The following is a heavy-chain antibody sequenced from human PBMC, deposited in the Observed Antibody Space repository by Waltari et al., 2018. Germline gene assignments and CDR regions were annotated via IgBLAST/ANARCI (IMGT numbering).Heavy chain of an antibody. CDR1: GYSISSGYY. CDR3: ARVHYYDSSGYRHAFDI. CDR2: IYHSGST. D-gene: IGHD3-22*01. J-gene: IGHJ3*02. Sequence: QVQLQESGPGLVKPSETLSLTCTVSGYSISSGYYWGWIRQPPGKGLEWIGSIYHSGSTYYNPSLKGRVTISVDTSKNQFSLKLSSVTAADTAVYYCARVHYYDSSGYRHAFDIWGQGTMVTVSS. V-gene: IGHV4-38-2*02.